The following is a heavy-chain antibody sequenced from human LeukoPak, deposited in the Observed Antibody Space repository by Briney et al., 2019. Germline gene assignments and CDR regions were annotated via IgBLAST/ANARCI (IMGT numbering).Heavy chain of an antibody. CDR2: IFYGGTT. J-gene: IGHJ4*02. CDR3: ARLPRATIGATNYFDF. V-gene: IGHV4-39*01. D-gene: IGHD5-24*01. Sequence: SETLSLTCTVSGGSISSSSYYWGWIRQPPGKGLEWIGTIFYGGTTYYNPSLKSRVTISVDTSKNQFSLNLSSVTAADTALHYCARLPRATIGATNYFDFWGQGTLVTVSS. CDR1: GGSISSSSYY.